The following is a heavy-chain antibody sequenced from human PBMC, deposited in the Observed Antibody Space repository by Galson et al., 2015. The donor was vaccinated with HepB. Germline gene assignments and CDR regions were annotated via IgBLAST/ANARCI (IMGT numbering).Heavy chain of an antibody. V-gene: IGHV3-30*04. CDR1: GFTFSSYA. D-gene: IGHD5-12*01. Sequence: SLRLSCAASGFTFSSYAMHWVRQAPGKGLEWVAVISYDGSNKYYADSVKGRFTISRDNSKNTLYLQMNSLRAEDTAVYYCARVNNSGYDMSYGMDVWGQGTTVTVSS. CDR2: ISYDGSNK. J-gene: IGHJ6*02. CDR3: ARVNNSGYDMSYGMDV.